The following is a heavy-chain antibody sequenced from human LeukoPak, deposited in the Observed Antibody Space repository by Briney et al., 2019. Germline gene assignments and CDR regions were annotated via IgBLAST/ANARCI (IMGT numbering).Heavy chain of an antibody. CDR3: AKAGDLNYYYMDV. CDR2: ISWDGGST. Sequence: PGGSLRLSCAASGFTFSSYAMSWVRQAPGKGLEWVSLISWDGGSTYYADSVKGRFTISRDNSKNSLYLQMNSLRAEDTALYYCAKAGDLNYYYMDVWGKGTTVTVSS. D-gene: IGHD3-16*01. V-gene: IGHV3-43D*03. J-gene: IGHJ6*03. CDR1: GFTFSSYA.